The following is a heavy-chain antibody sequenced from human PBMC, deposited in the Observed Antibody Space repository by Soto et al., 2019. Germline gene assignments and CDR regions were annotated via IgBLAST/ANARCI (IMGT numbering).Heavy chain of an antibody. J-gene: IGHJ6*02. D-gene: IGHD1-26*01. CDR1: GVTFSSYA. CDR3: ATYSGNYERYGVYYGMDV. V-gene: IGHV1-69*13. CDR2: IIPIFGTA. Sequence: SVKVSCKASGVTFSSYAISWVRQAPGQGLEWMGGIIPIFGTANYAQKFQGRVTITADESTSTAYMELSSLRSEDTAVYYCATYSGNYERYGVYYGMDVWGQGTTVTVSS.